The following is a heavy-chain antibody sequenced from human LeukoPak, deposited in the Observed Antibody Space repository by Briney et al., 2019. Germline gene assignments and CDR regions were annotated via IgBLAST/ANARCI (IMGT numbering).Heavy chain of an antibody. CDR1: GFALSTSGMR. J-gene: IGHJ3*02. CDR2: IDWDDDK. D-gene: IGHD5-24*01. CDR3: AREDGYNYAFDI. Sequence: SGPALVKPTQTLTLTCTFSGFALSTSGMRVSWIRQPPGKALEWLARIDWDDDKFYSTSLKTRLTISKDTSKNQVVLTMTNMDPVDTATYYCAREDGYNYAFDIWGQGTMVTVSS. V-gene: IGHV2-70*04.